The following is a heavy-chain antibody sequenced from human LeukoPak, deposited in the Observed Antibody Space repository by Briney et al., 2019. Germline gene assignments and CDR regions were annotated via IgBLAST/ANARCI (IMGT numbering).Heavy chain of an antibody. J-gene: IGHJ4*02. CDR1: GFTFSSYW. D-gene: IGHD4-23*01. CDR3: VRVPVTSYYGGNTHYFDY. Sequence: GGSLRLSCAASGFTFSSYWMSWVRLAPGKGLEWVANIKQDGSEKYYVDSVKGRFTIFRDNAKSSLYLQMNSLRAGDSGVFYCVRVPVTSYYGGNTHYFDYWGQGALVTVSS. V-gene: IGHV3-7*01. CDR2: IKQDGSEK.